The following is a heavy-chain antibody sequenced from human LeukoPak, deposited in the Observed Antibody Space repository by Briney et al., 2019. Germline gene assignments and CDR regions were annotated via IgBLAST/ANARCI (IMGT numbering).Heavy chain of an antibody. CDR3: AKGFSSSGWWFFDY. CDR1: GFIFSSYA. V-gene: IGHV3-23*01. Sequence: GGSLRLSCAASGFIFSSYAMSWVRQAPGKGLEWVSTIKIKGDVTYYADSVKGRFTISRDNSKNTLYVQMNNLRAEDTAVYYCAKGFSSSGWWFFDYWGQGTLVTVSS. J-gene: IGHJ4*02. D-gene: IGHD6-19*01. CDR2: IKIKGDVT.